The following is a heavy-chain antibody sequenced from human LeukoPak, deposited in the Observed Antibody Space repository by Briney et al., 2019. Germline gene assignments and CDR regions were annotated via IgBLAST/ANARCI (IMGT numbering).Heavy chain of an antibody. Sequence: GESLKISCKVSGYSFTTYWIGWVRQMPGKGLEWMGVIYPADSDTKYSPSFQGQVTMSVDKSISTAYLKWSNLKVSDTAMYYCARHLGNWFDPWGQGTLVTVSS. CDR2: IYPADSDT. D-gene: IGHD3-16*01. J-gene: IGHJ5*02. V-gene: IGHV5-51*01. CDR3: ARHLGNWFDP. CDR1: GYSFTTYW.